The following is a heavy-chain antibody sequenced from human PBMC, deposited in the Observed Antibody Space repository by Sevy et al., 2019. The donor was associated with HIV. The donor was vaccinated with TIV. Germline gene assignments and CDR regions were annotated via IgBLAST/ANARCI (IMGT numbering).Heavy chain of an antibody. J-gene: IGHJ3*02. Sequence: GGSLRLSCAASGFTFSSYEMNWVRQAPGKGLEWVAVIWNDRGNKHYADSVKGRFTISRDNSKNTLYLQMNSLRAEDTAVYYCASLPNNYYDSSGSSGDDAFDIWGQGTMVTVSS. CDR1: GFTFSSYE. D-gene: IGHD3-22*01. CDR3: ASLPNNYYDSSGSSGDDAFDI. V-gene: IGHV3-33*08. CDR2: IWNDRGNK.